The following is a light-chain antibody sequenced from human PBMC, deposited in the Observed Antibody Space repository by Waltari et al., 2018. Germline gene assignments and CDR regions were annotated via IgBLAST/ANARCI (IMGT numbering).Light chain of an antibody. CDR1: QDIRIY. CDR3: QQHNSDPT. Sequence: DIQMTQSTSSLSASGGDTVTICWRASQDIRIYIAWYQQKPGRAPKAQMYYATTFESWVPSRFVGSGYGTDFTFTISSLQPEAFVTYYGQQHNSDPTFGQGTKVEIK. CDR2: YAT. V-gene: IGKV1-16*01. J-gene: IGKJ1*01.